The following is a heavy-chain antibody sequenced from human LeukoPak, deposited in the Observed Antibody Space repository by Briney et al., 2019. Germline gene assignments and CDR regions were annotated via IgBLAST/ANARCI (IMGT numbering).Heavy chain of an antibody. CDR3: ARDRSSGYYPYYFDY. CDR1: GYTFTSYY. V-gene: IGHV1-46*03. D-gene: IGHD3-22*01. CDR2: INPSGGST. J-gene: IGHJ4*02. Sequence: ASVKVSCKASGYTFTSYYMHWVRQAPGQGLEWMGIINPSGGSTSYAQKFQGRVTMTRDTSTSTVYMELSSLRSEATAVYYCARDRSSGYYPYYFDYWGQGTLVTVSS.